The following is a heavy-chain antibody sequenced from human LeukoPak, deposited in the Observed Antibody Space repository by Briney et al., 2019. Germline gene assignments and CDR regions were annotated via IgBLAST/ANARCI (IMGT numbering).Heavy chain of an antibody. Sequence: GGSLRLSCAGSGFTFSGYAMGWVRQAPGKGRKGVSAISGGGGSTYYAVSVKGRFTISRGTSKNSMYLQMNSLRAADTSVYSCGEDLDSSGYCLFDYWGQGTLVTVSS. D-gene: IGHD3-22*01. CDR2: ISGGGGST. CDR3: GEDLDSSGYCLFDY. CDR1: GFTFSGYA. J-gene: IGHJ4*02. V-gene: IGHV3-23*01.